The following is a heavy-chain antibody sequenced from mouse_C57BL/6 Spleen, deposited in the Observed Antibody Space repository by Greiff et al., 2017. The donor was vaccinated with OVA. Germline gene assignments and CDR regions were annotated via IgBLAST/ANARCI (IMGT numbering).Heavy chain of an antibody. CDR1: GYTFTSYW. Sequence: QVQLQQPGAELVRPGSSVKLSCKASGYTFTSYWMHWVKQRPIQGLEWIGNIDPSDSETHYNQKFKDKATLTVDKSSSTAYMQLSSLTSEDSAVYYCARAGSPDYYGPDVWGTGTTVTVSS. CDR3: ARAGSPDYYGPDV. J-gene: IGHJ1*03. D-gene: IGHD1-2*01. V-gene: IGHV1-52*01. CDR2: IDPSDSET.